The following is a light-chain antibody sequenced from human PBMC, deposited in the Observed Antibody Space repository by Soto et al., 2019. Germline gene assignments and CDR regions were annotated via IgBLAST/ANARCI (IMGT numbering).Light chain of an antibody. J-gene: IGLJ1*01. CDR2: DVS. V-gene: IGLV2-14*01. Sequence: QSALTQPASVSGSPGQSITISCTGTSSDVGGYNSVSWYQQHPGKAPKLMIFDVSSRPSGVANRFSGSKSGNTASLTISGLQAEDEADYYCCSDTSGSTHYVFGTGTKVTVL. CDR1: SSDVGGYNS. CDR3: CSDTSGSTHYV.